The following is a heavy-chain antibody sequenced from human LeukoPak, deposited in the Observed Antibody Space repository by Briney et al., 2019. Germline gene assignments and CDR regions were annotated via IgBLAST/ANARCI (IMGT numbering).Heavy chain of an antibody. D-gene: IGHD3-22*01. CDR2: ISAYNGNT. V-gene: IGHV1-18*01. Sequence: ASVKVSCKASGYTFTSYGISWVRQAPGQGLEWMGWISAYNGNTNYAQKLQGRVTMTTGTSTSTAYMELRSLRSDDTAVYYCARVAYYYDSSGYYYFGYWGQGTLVTVSS. J-gene: IGHJ4*02. CDR1: GYTFTSYG. CDR3: ARVAYYYDSSGYYYFGY.